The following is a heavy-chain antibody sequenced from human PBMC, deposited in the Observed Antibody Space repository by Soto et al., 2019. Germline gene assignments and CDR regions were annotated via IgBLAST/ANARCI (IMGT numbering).Heavy chain of an antibody. V-gene: IGHV4-34*01. Sequence: SETLSLTCAVYGGSFSGYYWSWIRQPPGKGPEWIGEINHSGSTNYNPSLKSRVTISVDTSKNQFSLKLSSVTAADTAVYYCARASDVDTAMASLTLFDYWGQGTLVTVSS. CDR3: ARASDVDTAMASLTLFDY. D-gene: IGHD5-18*01. CDR2: INHSGST. CDR1: GGSFSGYY. J-gene: IGHJ4*02.